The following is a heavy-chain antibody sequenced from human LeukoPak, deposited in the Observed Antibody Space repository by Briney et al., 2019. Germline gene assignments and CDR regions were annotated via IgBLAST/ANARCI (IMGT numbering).Heavy chain of an antibody. Sequence: ASVKVSCKASGYTFTGFYMHWVRQAPGQGLAWMGWINPNSGGTNYAQKFQGRVTMTRDTSISTAYMELSRLRSDDTAVYYCASSQYSSSWYPAPYYYYYGMDVWGQGTTVTVSS. V-gene: IGHV1-2*02. J-gene: IGHJ6*02. D-gene: IGHD6-13*01. CDR2: INPNSGGT. CDR1: GYTFTGFY. CDR3: ASSQYSSSWYPAPYYYYYGMDV.